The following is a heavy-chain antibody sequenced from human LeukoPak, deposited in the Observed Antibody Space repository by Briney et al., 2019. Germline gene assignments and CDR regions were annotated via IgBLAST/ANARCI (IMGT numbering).Heavy chain of an antibody. J-gene: IGHJ6*02. CDR3: ATYTNWVAGDV. CDR1: GFMFSASW. CDR2: IDKDGSEK. D-gene: IGHD7-27*01. V-gene: IGHV3-7*01. Sequence: GGSLRLSCEASGFMFSASWMSWVRQAPGNGLEWVADIDKDGSEKDYVESVKGRFTISRDNAKSSLYLQMDSLRVEDPAVYYCATYTNWVAGDVWGQGTTVSV.